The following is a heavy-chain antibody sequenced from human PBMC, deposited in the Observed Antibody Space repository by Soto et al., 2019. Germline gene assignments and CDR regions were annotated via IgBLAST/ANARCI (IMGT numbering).Heavy chain of an antibody. V-gene: IGHV4-59*01. D-gene: IGHD1-26*01. CDR2: VYYSGST. J-gene: IGHJ4*02. CDR1: GGTISTYY. Sequence: QVQLQESGPGLVKPSETLSLTCTVSGGTISTYYWSWIRQPPGKGLEWIGYVYYSGSTNYNPSLKSRVTISVDTSKDQFALKLTSVTAADPAVYDCAIDLGALQRSVAPGYWVQGTLVTVSS. CDR3: AIDLGALQRSVAPGY.